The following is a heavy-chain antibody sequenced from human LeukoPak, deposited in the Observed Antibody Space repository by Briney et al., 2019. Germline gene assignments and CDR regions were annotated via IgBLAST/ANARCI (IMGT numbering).Heavy chain of an antibody. J-gene: IGHJ4*02. CDR3: ARVIWARYFDWLLPIDY. CDR2: ISSSSSYI. D-gene: IGHD3-9*01. Sequence: TGGSLRLSCAASGFTFSSYSMNWVRQAPGKGLEWVSSISSSSSYIYYADSVKGRFTISRDNAKNSLYLQMNSLRAEDTAVYYCARVIWARYFDWLLPIDYWGQGTLVTVSS. V-gene: IGHV3-21*01. CDR1: GFTFSSYS.